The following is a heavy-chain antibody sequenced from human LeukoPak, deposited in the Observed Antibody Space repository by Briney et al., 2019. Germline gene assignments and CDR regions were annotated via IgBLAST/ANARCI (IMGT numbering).Heavy chain of an antibody. CDR2: ISRDGSYI. V-gene: IGHV3-21*01. CDR1: GFTFSSYI. D-gene: IGHD1-26*01. J-gene: IGHJ4*02. CDR3: ARVGYRGTYTDFDY. Sequence: NAGGSLGLSCAASGFTFSSYIMNWVRQAPGKGLEWVSSISRDGSYIHYADSVKGRFTISRDNAKQSLYLQMSSLRAEDTAVYYCARVGYRGTYTDFDYWGQGTLVTVSS.